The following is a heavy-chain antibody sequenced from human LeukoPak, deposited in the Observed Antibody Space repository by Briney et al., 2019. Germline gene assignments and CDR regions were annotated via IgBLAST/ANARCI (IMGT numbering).Heavy chain of an antibody. J-gene: IGHJ4*02. CDR1: GFTVSSNY. D-gene: IGHD1-26*01. CDR2: IYSGGST. V-gene: IGHV3-53*04. CDR3: ARHANGGTYPLDN. Sequence: GGSLTLSCAASGFTVSSNYMSWVRQAPGKGLEWVSVIYSGGSTYYADSVKGRFTISRHNSKNTLYLQMNSLRAEDTALYYCARHANGGTYPLDNWGQGTLVTVSS.